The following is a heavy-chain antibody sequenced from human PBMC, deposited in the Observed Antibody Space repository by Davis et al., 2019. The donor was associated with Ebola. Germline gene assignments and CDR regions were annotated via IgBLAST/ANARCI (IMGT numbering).Heavy chain of an antibody. CDR1: RLPARCDG. Sequence: GSPLRPSFPAPRLPARCDGRSWLRQAAGKGLEWVSTVGTSADTYYADSVKGRFTISRDNSKNTLYLQMNGLRVEDTAIYYCAKATSNIWFDIWGQGTMVTVSS. CDR2: VGTSADT. V-gene: IGHV3-23*01. D-gene: IGHD1-26*01. CDR3: AKATSNIWFDI. J-gene: IGHJ3*02.